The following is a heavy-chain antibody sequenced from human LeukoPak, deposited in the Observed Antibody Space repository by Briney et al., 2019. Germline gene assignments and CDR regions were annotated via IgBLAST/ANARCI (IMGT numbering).Heavy chain of an antibody. Sequence: PSETLSLTCTVSGGSISSSSYYWSWIRQPPGKGLEWIGEINHSGSTNYNPSLKSRVTISVDTSKNQFSLKLSSVTAADTAVYYCAILMDGWFQFYWGQGTLVTVSS. CDR2: INHSGST. CDR1: GGSISSSSYY. CDR3: AILMDGWFQFY. J-gene: IGHJ4*02. D-gene: IGHD3/OR15-3a*01. V-gene: IGHV4-39*07.